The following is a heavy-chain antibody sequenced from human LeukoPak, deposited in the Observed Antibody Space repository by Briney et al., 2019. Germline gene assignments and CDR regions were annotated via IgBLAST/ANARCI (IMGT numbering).Heavy chain of an antibody. V-gene: IGHV1-18*01. Sequence: ASVKVSCKASGYTFTSYGISWVRQAPGQGLEWMGWISGYNGNTNYAQNLQGRVTMTTDTSTSTVYMELRSLRSDDTAVYYCARYYIEGRCFDYWGQGTLVTVSS. CDR1: GYTFTSYG. D-gene: IGHD3-10*01. CDR2: ISGYNGNT. J-gene: IGHJ4*02. CDR3: ARYYIEGRCFDY.